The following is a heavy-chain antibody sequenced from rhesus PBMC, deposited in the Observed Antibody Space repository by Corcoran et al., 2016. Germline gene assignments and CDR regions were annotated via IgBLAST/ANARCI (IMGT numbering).Heavy chain of an antibody. Sequence: QVQLEESGPGLAKPADTLSLTCAVSGGVISGYYWNWIRQPPGQGLEWIGYIGGSSGRTAYDPSLKSRVAISTDTSKNQLSLRLSSVTAAGTAVYYCAREDAATVIDYWGQGVLVTVSS. CDR1: GGVISGYY. V-gene: IGHV4S5*01. J-gene: IGHJ4*01. D-gene: IGHD3-9*01. CDR3: AREDAATVIDY. CDR2: IGGSSGRT.